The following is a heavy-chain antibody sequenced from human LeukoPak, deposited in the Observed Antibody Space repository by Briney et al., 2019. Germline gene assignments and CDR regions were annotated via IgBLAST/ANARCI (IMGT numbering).Heavy chain of an antibody. CDR2: IYPGDSDT. CDR3: ARRYCSGGSCYSKNDAFDI. Sequence: GESLKISFKGSGYSFTSYWIGWVRQMPGKGLEWMGIIYPGDSDTRYSPSFQGQVTISADKSISTAYLQWSSLKASDTAMYYCARRYCSGGSCYSKNDAFDIWGQGTMVTVSS. V-gene: IGHV5-51*01. CDR1: GYSFTSYW. D-gene: IGHD2-15*01. J-gene: IGHJ3*02.